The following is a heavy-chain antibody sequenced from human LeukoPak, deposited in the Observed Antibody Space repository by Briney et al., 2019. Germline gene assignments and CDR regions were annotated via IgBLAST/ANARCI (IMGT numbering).Heavy chain of an antibody. D-gene: IGHD3-22*01. CDR2: INPSGGST. V-gene: IGHV1-46*01. CDR3: ARDRGRDYYDSSGYYAPYNWFDP. Sequence: ASVKVSCKASGYTFTSYYMHWVRQAPGQGLEWMGIINPSGGSTSYAQKFQGRVTMTRDTSTSTVYMELSSLRSEDTAVYYCARDRGRDYYDSSGYYAPYNWFDPWGQGTLVTVSS. J-gene: IGHJ5*02. CDR1: GYTFTSYY.